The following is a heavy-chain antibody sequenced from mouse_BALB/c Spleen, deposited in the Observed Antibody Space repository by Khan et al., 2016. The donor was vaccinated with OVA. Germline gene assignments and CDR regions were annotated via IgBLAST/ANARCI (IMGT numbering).Heavy chain of an antibody. D-gene: IGHD1-1*02. CDR2: IRSAATYT. Sequence: EVELVESGGGLVEPGGSLKLSCAASGFTFSSFVMSWVRQTPEKRLEWVATIRSAATYTYYPDSVKGRFTISRDNAKNTLYLQMNSLRSDDTAIYDCTSCNYGWFAYWGQGTLVTVST. CDR3: TSCNYGWFAY. CDR1: GFTFSSFV. J-gene: IGHJ3*01. V-gene: IGHV5-9-1*01.